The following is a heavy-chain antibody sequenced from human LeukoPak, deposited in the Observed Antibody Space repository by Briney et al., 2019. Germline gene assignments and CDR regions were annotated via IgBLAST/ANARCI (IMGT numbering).Heavy chain of an antibody. J-gene: IGHJ4*02. V-gene: IGHV4-4*07. CDR3: ARDPFGELFDY. Sequence: SETLSLTCTVSGGSISSYYWSWIRQPAGQGLEWIGRIYTSGSTNYNPSLKSRVTMSVDTSKNQFSLKLRSGTAADTAVYYCARDPFGELFDYWGQGTLVTVSS. CDR2: IYTSGST. CDR1: GGSISSYY. D-gene: IGHD3-10*01.